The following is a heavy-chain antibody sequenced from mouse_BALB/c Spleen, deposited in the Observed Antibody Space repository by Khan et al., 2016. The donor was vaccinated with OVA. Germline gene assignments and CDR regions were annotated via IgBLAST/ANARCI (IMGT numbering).Heavy chain of an antibody. J-gene: IGHJ1*01. CDR3: ASGGYWYFDV. CDR1: GYTFTNYE. V-gene: IGHV9-3-1*01. D-gene: IGHD1-1*02. CDR2: INTYTGEP. Sequence: QIQLVQSGPELKKPGETVKISCKASGYTFTNYEMNWVKQAPGKGLKWMGWINTYTGEPTYVDDFKGRFAFSLETSSSTAYLQINNLKNEDTATYFCASGGYWYFDVWGAGTTVTVSS.